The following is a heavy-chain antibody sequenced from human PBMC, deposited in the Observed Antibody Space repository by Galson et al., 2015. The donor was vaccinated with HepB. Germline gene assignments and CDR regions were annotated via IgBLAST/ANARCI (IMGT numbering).Heavy chain of an antibody. CDR2: ISYDGSNK. CDR1: GFTFSSYA. J-gene: IGHJ4*02. CDR3: ARDLRGYGSGSPDY. V-gene: IGHV3-30*04. D-gene: IGHD3-10*01. Sequence: SLRLSCAASGFTFSSYAMHWVRQAPGKGLEWVAVISYDGSNKYYADSVKGRFTISRDNSKNTLYLQMNSLRAEDTAVYYCARDLRGYGSGSPDYWGQGTLVTVSS.